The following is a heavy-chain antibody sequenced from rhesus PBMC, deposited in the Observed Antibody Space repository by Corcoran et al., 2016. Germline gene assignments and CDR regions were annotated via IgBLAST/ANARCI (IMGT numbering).Heavy chain of an antibody. Sequence: QVQLPESGPGLVKPSAPLSLPCAVSGYSISRCYGWHLIRQRPGQVVGWIGYSGGSSGSTNYNPSLKSRVTISKDTSKNHCSLRLSSVNAADTAVYYCANHYIATAGTFYGLDSWGQGVVVTVSS. V-gene: IGHV4-127*01. CDR3: ANHYIATAGTFYGLDS. D-gene: IGHD6-25*01. J-gene: IGHJ6*01. CDR2: SGGSSGST. CDR1: GYSISRCYG.